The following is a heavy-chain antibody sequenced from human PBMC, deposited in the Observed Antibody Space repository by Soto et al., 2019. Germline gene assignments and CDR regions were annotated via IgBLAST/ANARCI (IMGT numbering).Heavy chain of an antibody. CDR2: IYYSGYT. CDR1: GGSVSSNSYY. D-gene: IGHD5-12*01. V-gene: IGHV4-39*07. CDR3: ARGPIGRDGYNFGY. Sequence: SETLSLTCTVSGGSVSSNSYYWGWIRQPPGKGLEWIGSIYYSGYTYYNPSLKSRVTISVGTSKNQFSLKLSSVTAADTAVYYCARGPIGRDGYNFGYWGQGTLVTVSS. J-gene: IGHJ4*02.